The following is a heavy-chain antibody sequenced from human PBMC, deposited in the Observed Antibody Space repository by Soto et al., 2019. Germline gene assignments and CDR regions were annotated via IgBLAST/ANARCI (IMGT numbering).Heavy chain of an antibody. V-gene: IGHV3-30*18. CDR3: AKDGDGSGSYLGFPDY. Sequence: GSLRLSCAASGFTFSSYGMHWVRQAPGKGLEWVAVISYDGSNKYYADSVKGRFTISRDNSKNTLYLQMNSLRAEDTAVYYCAKDGDGSGSYLGFPDYWGQGTLVTVSS. CDR1: GFTFSSYG. D-gene: IGHD3-10*01. J-gene: IGHJ4*02. CDR2: ISYDGSNK.